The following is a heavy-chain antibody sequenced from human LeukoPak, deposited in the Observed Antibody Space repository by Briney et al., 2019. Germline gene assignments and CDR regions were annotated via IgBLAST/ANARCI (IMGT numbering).Heavy chain of an antibody. CDR2: IYHSGST. CDR3: ARGRYYYGMDV. CDR1: GGSFSGYY. V-gene: IGHV4-34*01. J-gene: IGHJ6*02. Sequence: SETLSLTCAVYGGSFSGYYWSWIRQPPGKGLEWIGEIYHSGSTNYSPSLKSRVTISVDMSKNQFSLKLSSVTAADTAMYYCARGRYYYGMDVWGQGTTVTVSS.